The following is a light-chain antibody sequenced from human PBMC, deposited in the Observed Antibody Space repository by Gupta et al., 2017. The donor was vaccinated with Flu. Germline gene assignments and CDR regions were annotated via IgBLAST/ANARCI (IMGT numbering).Light chain of an antibody. J-gene: IGLJ2*01. V-gene: IGLV2-8*01. CDR1: SSDVGDYNC. CDR3: SSDAGNNHWV. CDR2: EST. Sequence: TSSDVGDYNCSSYYQQHPDKPHKLMIYESTKPPSGAPGLFSGTEACNAASLTFSGVQAEDDADYYCSSDAGNNHWVFGGGTKLTVL.